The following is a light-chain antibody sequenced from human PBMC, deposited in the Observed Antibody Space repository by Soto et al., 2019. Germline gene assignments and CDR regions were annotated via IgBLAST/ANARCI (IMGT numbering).Light chain of an antibody. CDR2: EVT. CDR1: SRDIGNYNY. CDR3: ASYRSHNTLVV. J-gene: IGLJ1*01. V-gene: IGLV2-14*01. Sequence: QSALTQPASVSGSPGQSITISCTGTSRDIGNYNYVSWYQHHPGKAPKLMIYEVTSRPSGVSDRFSASKSGMTASLTISGLQHEDEADYFCASYRSHNTLVVFGTGTKVTVL.